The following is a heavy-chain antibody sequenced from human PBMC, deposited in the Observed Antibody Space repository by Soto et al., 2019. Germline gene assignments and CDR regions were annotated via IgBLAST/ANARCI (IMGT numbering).Heavy chain of an antibody. V-gene: IGHV1-18*01. J-gene: IGHJ3*02. CDR3: ARDPDVGAVAGTLDAFDI. CDR1: GYTFTSYG. CDR2: ISAYNGIT. Sequence: ASVKVSCKASGYTFTSYGISWVRQAPGQGLEWMGWISAYNGITNYAQKLQGRVTMTTDTSTSTAYMEQRSLRSDDTAVYYCARDPDVGAVAGTLDAFDIWGQGRMVTVS. D-gene: IGHD6-19*01.